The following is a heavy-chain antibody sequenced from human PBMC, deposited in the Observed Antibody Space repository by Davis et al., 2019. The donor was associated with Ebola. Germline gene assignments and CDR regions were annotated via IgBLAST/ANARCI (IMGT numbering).Heavy chain of an antibody. CDR3: ARGTDGYNPGGYFDS. CDR1: GYSFTSYW. J-gene: IGHJ4*02. Sequence: GESLKISCKGSGYSFTSYWIVWVRQMPGKGLECMGIIFPGDSDTRYSPSFQGQVTISADKSISTAYLQWSSLKASDTAMYYCARGTDGYNPGGYFDSWGQGILVTVSS. D-gene: IGHD5-24*01. V-gene: IGHV5-51*01. CDR2: IFPGDSDT.